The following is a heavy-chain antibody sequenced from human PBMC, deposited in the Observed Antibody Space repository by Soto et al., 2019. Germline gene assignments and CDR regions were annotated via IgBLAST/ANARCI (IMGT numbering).Heavy chain of an antibody. D-gene: IGHD6-13*01. CDR1: GYTFTGYY. V-gene: IGHV1-2*02. CDR2: INPNSGGT. Sequence: ASVKVSCKASGYTFTGYYMHWVRQAPGQGLEWMGWINPNSGGTNYAQKFQGRVTMTRDTSTSTVYMELSSLRSEDTAVYYCARVKGGYSPDAFDIWGQGTMVTVSS. CDR3: ARVKGGYSPDAFDI. J-gene: IGHJ3*02.